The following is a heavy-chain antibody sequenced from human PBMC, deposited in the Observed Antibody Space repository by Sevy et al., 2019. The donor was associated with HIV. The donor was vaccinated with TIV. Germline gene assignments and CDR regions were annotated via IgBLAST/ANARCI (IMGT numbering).Heavy chain of an antibody. CDR2: IYYSGTT. Sequence: SETLSLTCTVSDVSIRSGTNYWGWIRQPPGKGLEWIGSIYYSGTTYYNPSLKSRVTMSADTSMNQFSLKLSSVTVADTAVYYCARQRGGWYEYDASDVWGQGTMVTVSS. J-gene: IGHJ3*01. CDR1: DVSIRSGTNY. CDR3: ARQRGGWYEYDASDV. D-gene: IGHD6-19*01. V-gene: IGHV4-39*01.